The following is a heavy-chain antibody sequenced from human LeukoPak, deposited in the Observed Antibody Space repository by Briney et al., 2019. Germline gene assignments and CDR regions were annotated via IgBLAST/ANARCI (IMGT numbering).Heavy chain of an antibody. CDR2: IMQDGSEK. CDR3: ARENWVYDGSLDY. Sequence: PGGSLRLSCAASGFTFSSYWMSWVRQAPGKGLEWVANIMQDGSEKHYVDSVKSRFTIPRDNAKSSLYLQMNSLRAEDTAVYFCARENWVYDGSLDYWGQGTLVTVSS. V-gene: IGHV3-7*01. CDR1: GFTFSSYW. D-gene: IGHD5/OR15-5a*01. J-gene: IGHJ4*02.